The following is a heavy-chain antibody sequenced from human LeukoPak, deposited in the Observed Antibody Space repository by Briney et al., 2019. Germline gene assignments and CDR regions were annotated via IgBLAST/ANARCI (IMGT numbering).Heavy chain of an antibody. CDR2: ISGSGGST. V-gene: IGHV3-23*01. CDR3: AKEGNYVWGSYRSDGNAFDI. CDR1: GFTFSSYA. Sequence: PGGSLRLSCAASGFTFSSYAMSWVRQAPGKGLEWVSAISGSGGSTYYADSVKGRFTISRGNSKNTLYLQMNSLRAEDTAVYYCAKEGNYVWGSYRSDGNAFDIWGQGTMVTVSS. D-gene: IGHD3-16*02. J-gene: IGHJ3*02.